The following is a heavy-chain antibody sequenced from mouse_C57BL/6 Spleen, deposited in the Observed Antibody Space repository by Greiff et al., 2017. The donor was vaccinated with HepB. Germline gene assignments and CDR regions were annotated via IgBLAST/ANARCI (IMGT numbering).Heavy chain of an antibody. CDR3: ARLRRGGYYFDY. D-gene: IGHD2-12*01. Sequence: EVKVVESGGGLVKPGGSLKLSCAASGFTFSDYGMHWVRQAPEKGLEWVAYISSGSSTIYYADTVKGRFTISRDNAKNTLFLQMTSLRSEDTAMYYCARLRRGGYYFDYWGQGTTLTVSS. J-gene: IGHJ2*01. V-gene: IGHV5-17*01. CDR2: ISSGSSTI. CDR1: GFTFSDYG.